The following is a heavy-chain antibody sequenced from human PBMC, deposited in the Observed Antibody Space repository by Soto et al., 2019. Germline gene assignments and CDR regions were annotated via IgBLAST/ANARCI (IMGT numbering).Heavy chain of an antibody. J-gene: IGHJ4*02. CDR2: ITRTGRST. Sequence: EVQLLESGGGVVQPGGSLRLSCAASGFFFSDYAMTWVRQAPGPGLEGVSAITRTGRSTYFADSVKGRFTISRDNSHNTLSLQLDTLTAEDTAIFYCANGVEGYIVSSFGYWGQGVLVTVSS. V-gene: IGHV3-23*01. CDR1: GFFFSDYA. D-gene: IGHD3-16*02. CDR3: ANGVEGYIVSSFGY.